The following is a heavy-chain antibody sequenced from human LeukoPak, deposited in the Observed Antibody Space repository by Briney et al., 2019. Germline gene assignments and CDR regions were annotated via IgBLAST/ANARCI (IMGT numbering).Heavy chain of an antibody. CDR3: ARESRSKGYYYYMDV. CDR2: IYYSGNT. J-gene: IGHJ6*03. V-gene: IGHV4-59*01. Sequence: SETLSLTCTVSGGSISTYYRSWIRQPPGKGLEWIGYIYYSGNTNYNPSLKSRVTISVDTSKNQFSLKLSSVTAADTAVYYCARESRSKGYYYYMDVWGKGTTVTVSS. D-gene: IGHD2-2*01. CDR1: GGSISTYY.